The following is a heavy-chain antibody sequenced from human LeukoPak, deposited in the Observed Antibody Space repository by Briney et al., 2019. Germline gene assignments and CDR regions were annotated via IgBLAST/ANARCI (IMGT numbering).Heavy chain of an antibody. CDR3: AGDGPGRFLEWGGNWFDP. V-gene: IGHV3-66*02. D-gene: IGHD3-3*01. J-gene: IGHJ5*02. CDR1: GFTVSSNY. CDR2: IYSGGST. Sequence: GGSLRLSCAASGFTVSSNYMSWVRQAPGKGLEWVSVIYSGGSTYYADSVKGRFTISRDNSKNTLYLQMNSLRAEDTAVYYCAGDGPGRFLEWGGNWFDPWGQGTLVTVSS.